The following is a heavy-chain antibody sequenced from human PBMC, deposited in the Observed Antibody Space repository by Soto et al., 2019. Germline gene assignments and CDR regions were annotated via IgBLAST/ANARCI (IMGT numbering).Heavy chain of an antibody. V-gene: IGHV4-39*07. J-gene: IGHJ4*02. D-gene: IGHD3-22*01. Sequence: PAETLSLTCTVSGDSISSSSYYWGWIRQPPGKGLEWIGDIYYSGTTHYNPSLKSRVTISIDTSKNQFSLKLSSVTAADTAVYYCARGPYYDSRWFDYWGQGALVTVSS. CDR1: GDSISSSSYY. CDR3: ARGPYYDSRWFDY. CDR2: IYYSGTT.